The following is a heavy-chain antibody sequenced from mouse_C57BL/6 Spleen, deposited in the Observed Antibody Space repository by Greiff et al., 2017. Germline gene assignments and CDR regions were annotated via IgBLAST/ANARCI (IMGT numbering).Heavy chain of an antibody. D-gene: IGHD1-1*01. CDR3: ARDYGSSSWFAY. CDR1: GYAFSSYW. J-gene: IGHJ3*01. V-gene: IGHV1-80*01. Sequence: QVQLQQSGAELVKPGASVKISCKASGYAFSSYWMNWVKQRPGKGLEWIGQIYPGDGDTNYNGKFKGKATLTADKSPSTAYMQLSSLTSEDSAVYFCARDYGSSSWFAYWGQGTLVTVSA. CDR2: IYPGDGDT.